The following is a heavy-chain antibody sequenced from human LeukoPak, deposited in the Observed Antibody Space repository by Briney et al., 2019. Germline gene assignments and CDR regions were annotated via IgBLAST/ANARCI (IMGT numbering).Heavy chain of an antibody. J-gene: IGHJ5*02. CDR2: IYYTGNT. CDR3: TGLHFAAAEEFDP. V-gene: IGHV4-59*08. D-gene: IGHD6-13*01. Sequence: SETLPLTCTVSGGSINGHYWSWIRQSPGKGLEWIGYIYYTGNTNYNPSLKSRITISVDTSKNQFSLNLSSVTAADTAVYYCTGLHFAAAEEFDPWGQGTLVTVSS. CDR1: GGSINGHY.